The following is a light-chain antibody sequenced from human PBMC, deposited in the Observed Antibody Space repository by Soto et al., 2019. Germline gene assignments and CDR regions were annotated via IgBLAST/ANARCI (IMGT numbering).Light chain of an antibody. J-gene: IGLJ1*01. V-gene: IGLV1-44*01. CDR3: AAWDVSLNGLYV. Sequence: QSVLTQPPSASGTPGQRVTISCSRSSSNIGSSSVNWYQQLPGTAPKLLIYNNNQWPSGVPDRFSGSKSGTSASLAISGLQSEDEADYYCAAWDVSLNGLYVFGTGTKVTVL. CDR1: SSNIGSSS. CDR2: NNN.